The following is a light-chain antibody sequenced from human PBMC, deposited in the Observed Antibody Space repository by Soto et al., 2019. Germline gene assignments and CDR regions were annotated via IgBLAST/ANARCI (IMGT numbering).Light chain of an antibody. CDR3: SSSTTSSTLV. CDR1: SSDVGGYNY. J-gene: IGLJ1*01. Sequence: QSALTQPASVSGSPGQSITISCTGTSSDVGGYNYVSWYQQHPGKAPKLMIYEVSNRPSGVSSRFSGSKSGSTASLTISGLQAEDEADYYCSSSTTSSTLVFGTGTKLTVL. CDR2: EVS. V-gene: IGLV2-14*01.